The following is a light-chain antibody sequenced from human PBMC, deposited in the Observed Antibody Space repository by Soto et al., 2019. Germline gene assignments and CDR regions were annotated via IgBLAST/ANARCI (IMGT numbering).Light chain of an antibody. CDR1: SSDVGGYKY. CDR2: EVS. Sequence: QSVLTQPASVSGSPGQSITISCTGTSSDVGGYKYVSWYKQHPGKAPKLMIYEVSNRPSGVSNRFSGSKSGNTASLTISGLQAEDEADYYCSSYTSSLTLVFGKGTKLTVL. J-gene: IGLJ3*02. CDR3: SSYTSSLTLV. V-gene: IGLV2-14*01.